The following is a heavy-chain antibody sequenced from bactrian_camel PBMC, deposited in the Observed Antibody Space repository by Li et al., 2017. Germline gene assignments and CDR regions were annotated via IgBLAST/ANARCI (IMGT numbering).Heavy chain of an antibody. CDR3: AKDLSGTV. CDR1: GFTFSNTP. J-gene: IGHJ4*01. CDR2: ISSSGMLK. D-gene: IGHD6*01. Sequence: HVQLVESGGGLVQPGGSLRLSCAASGFTFSNTPLYWIRQAPEKEVEWVSQISSSGMLKKYQDSVKGRFTISRDNAKNTLYLQLNSLKFEDTAMYYCAKDLSGTVRGQGTQVTVS. V-gene: IGHV3S1*01.